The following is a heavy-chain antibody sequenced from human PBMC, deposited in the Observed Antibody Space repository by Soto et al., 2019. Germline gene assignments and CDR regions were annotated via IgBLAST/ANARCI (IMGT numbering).Heavy chain of an antibody. CDR3: ARGVYLSLVRTGWFDP. CDR1: GTSMSGHF. V-gene: IGHV4-59*11. J-gene: IGHJ5*02. D-gene: IGHD3-10*01. Sequence: PSETLSLTCTVSGTSMSGHFWSWMRQPPGKGLEWIGYGYYSGSTLYSPSLKSRVTISLDTSKNHFSLRLNSVTSADTAVYYCARGVYLSLVRTGWFDPWGQGTLVTVSS. CDR2: GYYSGST.